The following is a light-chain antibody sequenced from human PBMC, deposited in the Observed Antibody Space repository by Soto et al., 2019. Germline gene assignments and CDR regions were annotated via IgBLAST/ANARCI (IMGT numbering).Light chain of an antibody. J-gene: IGLJ1*01. CDR1: SSDVGSYNY. CDR3: SSYTTSRTYV. CDR2: DVS. V-gene: IGLV2-14*01. Sequence: QSALTQPASVSGSPGQSITISCTGTSSDVGSYNYVSWYQQHPGKAPKVMIYDVSNRPAGVSYRFSGSKSGNTASLTLSGLHAEDEADYYCSSYTTSRTYVFGTGTKLTVL.